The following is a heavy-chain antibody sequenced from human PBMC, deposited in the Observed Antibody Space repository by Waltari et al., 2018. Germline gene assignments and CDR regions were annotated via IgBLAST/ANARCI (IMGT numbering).Heavy chain of an antibody. CDR1: GFIFSNYD. D-gene: IGHD2-2*01. V-gene: IGHV3-30*02. CDR2: IGYDGSDQ. J-gene: IGHJ4*02. Sequence: QVQLVESGGGVVQPGGSLRLSCEASGFIFSNYDIHWVRQSPGKGLEWVALIGYDGSDQQDADSGKGRFTISRDNAKSSLYFQMNNLGPEDTALYYCAKDLGIVPAIDCWGRGALVIVSS. CDR3: AKDLGIVPAIDC.